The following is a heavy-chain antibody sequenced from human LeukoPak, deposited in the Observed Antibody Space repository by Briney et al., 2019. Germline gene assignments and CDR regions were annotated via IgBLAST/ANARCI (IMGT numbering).Heavy chain of an antibody. CDR3: ARDVNDKIGSSDY. V-gene: IGHV1-18*01. Sequence: ASVKVSCKASGGTFSSYAISWVRQAPGRGLEWMGWINSYNGNTNYAQKLQGRVTMTTDTSTSTAYMELRSLRSDDTAVYYCARDVNDKIGSSDYWGQGTLVTVSS. J-gene: IGHJ4*02. CDR1: GGTFSSYA. D-gene: IGHD3-10*01. CDR2: INSYNGNT.